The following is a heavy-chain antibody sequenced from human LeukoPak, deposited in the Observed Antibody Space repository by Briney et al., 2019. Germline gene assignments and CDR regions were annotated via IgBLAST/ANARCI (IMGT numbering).Heavy chain of an antibody. V-gene: IGHV3-23*01. J-gene: IGHJ4*02. CDR2: ISGSGAGA. Sequence: PGGSLRLSCAASGFTFYSYAMSWVRQAPGKGLEWVSTISGSGAGAYYADSVKGRFTISRDNSKNTLYLQMNSLRAEDTAVYYCAKDLSSGWYLENYFDYWGQGTLVTVSS. D-gene: IGHD6-19*01. CDR1: GFTFYSYA. CDR3: AKDLSSGWYLENYFDY.